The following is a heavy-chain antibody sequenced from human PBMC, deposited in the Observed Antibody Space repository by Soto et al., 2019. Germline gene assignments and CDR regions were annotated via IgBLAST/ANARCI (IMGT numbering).Heavy chain of an antibody. CDR2: IYSGGTT. D-gene: IGHD3-3*01. CDR3: ARSTEWNAFDL. CDR1: GFTVIRDY. Sequence: EEQLVESGGGLIQPGGSLRLSCAVSGFTVIRDYMNWVRQAPGKGLEWVSVIYSGGTTYHADSVKGRFTISRDNSGNTLFLQMNSLIAEDTAMYYCARSTEWNAFDLWGQGTMVTVSS. V-gene: IGHV3-53*02. J-gene: IGHJ3*01.